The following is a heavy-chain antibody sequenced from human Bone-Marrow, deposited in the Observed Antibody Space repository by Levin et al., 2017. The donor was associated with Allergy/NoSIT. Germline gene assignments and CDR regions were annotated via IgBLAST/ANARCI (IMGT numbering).Heavy chain of an antibody. D-gene: IGHD2-15*01. CDR2: INPNSGAT. Sequence: ASVKVSCKTSGYMFTDFLINWVRQTPGQGLEWLGWINPNSGATNYAGKFLGRVTMTRDTSITTLYMELRSLKPDDTAVYFCARPAVAGASRFGLNVWGQGTTVTVS. V-gene: IGHV1-2*02. CDR3: ARPAVAGASRFGLNV. CDR1: GYMFTDFL. J-gene: IGHJ6*02.